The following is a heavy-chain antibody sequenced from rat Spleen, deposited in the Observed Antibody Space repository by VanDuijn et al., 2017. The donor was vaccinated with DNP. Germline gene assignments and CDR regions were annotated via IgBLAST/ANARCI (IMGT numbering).Heavy chain of an antibody. D-gene: IGHD4-3*01. CDR2: SYT. V-gene: IGHV5-22*01. Sequence: SYTYYGDSVKGRFAISRDNAKSTLYLQMNSLRSEDTATYYCARHRGTTYYFDYWGQGVMVTVSS. CDR3: ARHRGTTYYFDY. J-gene: IGHJ2*01.